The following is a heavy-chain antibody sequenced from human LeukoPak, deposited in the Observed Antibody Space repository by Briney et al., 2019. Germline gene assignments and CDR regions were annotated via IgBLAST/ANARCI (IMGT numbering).Heavy chain of an antibody. J-gene: IGHJ6*02. CDR1: GFTFSSYG. V-gene: IGHV3-33*01. CDR2: IWYDGSNK. D-gene: IGHD3-10*01. CDR3: ARGPYYGSGSHFSYYGMDV. Sequence: GRSLRLSCAASGFTFSSYGMHWVRQAPGKGLEWVAVIWYDGSNKYYADSVKGRFTISRDNSKNTLYLQMNSLRAEDTAVYYCARGPYYGSGSHFSYYGMDVWGQGTTVTVSS.